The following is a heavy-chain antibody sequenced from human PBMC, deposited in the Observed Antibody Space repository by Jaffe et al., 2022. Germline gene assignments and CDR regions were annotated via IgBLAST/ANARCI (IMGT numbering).Heavy chain of an antibody. CDR2: IKTDASNT. J-gene: IGHJ4*02. D-gene: IGHD3-10*01. V-gene: IGHV3-74*01. Sequence: EVQLVESGGGLVHPGGSLRLSCAASGFTFSSYWMHWVRQAPGKGLVWVSHIKTDASNTNYADSVKGRFTISRDNAKNTLYLQMNSLRVEDTAVYYCARGGGEAMIRGGIISPFDYWGQGTLVTVSS. CDR1: GFTFSSYW. CDR3: ARGGGEAMIRGGIISPFDY.